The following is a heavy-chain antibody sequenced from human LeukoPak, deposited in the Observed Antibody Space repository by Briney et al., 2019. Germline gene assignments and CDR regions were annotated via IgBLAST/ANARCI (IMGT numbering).Heavy chain of an antibody. CDR2: IYHSGST. V-gene: IGHV4-4*02. D-gene: IGHD6-19*01. CDR3: GRDRNSNGCGD. CDR1: GSSIISSNW. J-gene: IGHJ1*01. Sequence: SETLSLTCAVYGSSIISSNWWCWVRQSTEKGLEWIGEIYHSGSTNYNPSLKSRVTMSVDKSKNQFSLNLNSVTAADTAIYYCGRDRNSNGCGDWGQGTLVTVSS.